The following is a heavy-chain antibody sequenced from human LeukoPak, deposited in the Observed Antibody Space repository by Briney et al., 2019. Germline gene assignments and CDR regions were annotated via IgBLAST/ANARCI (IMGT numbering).Heavy chain of an antibody. CDR2: IYSGGST. V-gene: IGHV3-53*01. CDR3: ARDVSGGYDPGYFDY. D-gene: IGHD5-12*01. CDR1: GFTVSSNY. J-gene: IGHJ4*02. Sequence: PGGSLRLSCAASGFTVSSNYMSWVRQAPGKGLEWVSVIYSGGSTYYADSGKGRFTISRDNSKNTLYLQMNSLRAEDTAVYYCARDVSGGYDPGYFDYWGQGTLVTVSS.